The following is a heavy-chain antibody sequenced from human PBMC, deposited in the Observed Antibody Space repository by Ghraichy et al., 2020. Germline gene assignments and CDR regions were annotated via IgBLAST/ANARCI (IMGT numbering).Heavy chain of an antibody. V-gene: IGHV6-1*01. J-gene: IGHJ4*02. CDR3: ARWGHDDRSGYFDY. CDR1: GDSVSTNSAT. Sequence: SQTLSLTCAISGDSVSTNSATWNWIRQSPSRGLEWLGRTYYRSKWYNDYAVSVRSRITINPDTSKNQFSLQLNSVTSEDTAVYYCARWGHDDRSGYFDYWGQGTLVTVAS. D-gene: IGHD3-22*01. CDR2: TYYRSKWYN.